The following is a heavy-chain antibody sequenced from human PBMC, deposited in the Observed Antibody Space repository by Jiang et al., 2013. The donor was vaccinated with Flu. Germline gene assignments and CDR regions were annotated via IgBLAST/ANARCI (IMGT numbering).Heavy chain of an antibody. D-gene: IGHD6-19*01. CDR2: VSYDGSNK. CDR1: GFRFTNYG. J-gene: IGHJ4*02. CDR3: AKGGSGWYEPIDY. Sequence: QLLESGGGVVQPGRSLRLSCAASGFRFTNYGMYWVRQAPGKGLEWVAVVSYDGSNKYYADSVKGRFTISRDNSKNTLYLQMNSLRAEDTAVYYCAKGGSGWYEPIDYWGQGTLVTVSS. V-gene: IGHV3-30*18.